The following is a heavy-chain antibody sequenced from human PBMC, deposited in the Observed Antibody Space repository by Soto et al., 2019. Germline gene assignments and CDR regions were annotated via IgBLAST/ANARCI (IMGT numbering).Heavy chain of an antibody. CDR3: ARGSYYYESSGYYPDY. Sequence: QVQLVQSGAEVKEPGASVKVSCKASGYTFANYAIHWVRQAPGQRLEWMGWINAGNGNPKYSQKFQDRVTISRDTXAXSAYMEMSSLRSEDTAVYYCARGSYYYESSGYYPDYWGQGTLVTVSS. D-gene: IGHD3-22*01. J-gene: IGHJ4*02. CDR1: GYTFANYA. V-gene: IGHV1-3*01. CDR2: INAGNGNP.